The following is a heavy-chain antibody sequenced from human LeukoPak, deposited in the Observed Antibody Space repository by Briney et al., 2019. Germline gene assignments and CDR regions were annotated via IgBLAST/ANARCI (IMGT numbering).Heavy chain of an antibody. CDR3: ARPKYSSGGFQDY. J-gene: IGHJ4*02. V-gene: IGHV3-21*01. Sequence: GGSLRLSCAASGFTFSSYSMNWVRQAPGKGLEWVSSISSSSSYIYYADSVKGRFTISRDNAKNSLYLQMNSLRAEDTAVYYCARPKYSSGGFQDYWGQGTLVTVSS. D-gene: IGHD6-19*01. CDR2: ISSSSSYI. CDR1: GFTFSSYS.